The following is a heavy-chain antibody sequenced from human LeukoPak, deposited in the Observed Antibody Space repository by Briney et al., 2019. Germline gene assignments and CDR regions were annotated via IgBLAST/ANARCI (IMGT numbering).Heavy chain of an antibody. V-gene: IGHV1-69*13. CDR3: VRAMNDYGNFVDVFDV. D-gene: IGHD4-11*01. CDR1: GGTFSSYA. Sequence: PRASVKVSCKASGGTFSSYAISWVRQAPGQGLEWMGGIIPIFGTANYAQKFQGRVTITADESTSTAYMDLRSLKSDDTAVYYCVRAMNDYGNFVDVFDVWGQGTLVTVGS. CDR2: IIPIFGTA. J-gene: IGHJ3*01.